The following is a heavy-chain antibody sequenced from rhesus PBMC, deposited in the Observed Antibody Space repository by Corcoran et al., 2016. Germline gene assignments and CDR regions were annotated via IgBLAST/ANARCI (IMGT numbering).Heavy chain of an antibody. D-gene: IGHD5-42*01. CDR2: IYSNSEST. Sequence: QVQLQESGPGVVKPSETLSLTCAVSGGTISSGYSYWTWIRQPPGKGLEWIGGIYSNSESTNYNPSLKSRVTISKDTSKNQFSLKVSSVTATDTAVYYCARDPWGSYYIDYWGQGVLVTVSS. V-gene: IGHV4S12*01. J-gene: IGHJ4*01. CDR3: ARDPWGSYYIDY. CDR1: GGTISSGYSY.